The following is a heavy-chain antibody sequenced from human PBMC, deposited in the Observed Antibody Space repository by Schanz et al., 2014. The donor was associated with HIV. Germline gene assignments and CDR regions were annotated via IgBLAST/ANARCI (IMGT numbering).Heavy chain of an antibody. CDR3: ARDGGEV. CDR1: GFTFSRYW. Sequence: VQLVESGGGLVQPGGSLRLSCAASGFTFSRYWMTWVRQAPGKGLEWEANIKEDGSEKYHADSVKGRFTISRDNAKNSLFLQMESLRAEDTAVYYCARDGGEVWGQGTTVTVSS. V-gene: IGHV3-7*01. D-gene: IGHD3-16*01. J-gene: IGHJ6*02. CDR2: IKEDGSEK.